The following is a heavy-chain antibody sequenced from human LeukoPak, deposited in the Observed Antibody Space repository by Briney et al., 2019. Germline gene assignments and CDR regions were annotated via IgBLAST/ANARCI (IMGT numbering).Heavy chain of an antibody. CDR2: FDPEDGET. D-gene: IGHD1-7*01. CDR1: GYTLTELS. CDR3: ATDHRVWNYSEGAFDI. V-gene: IGHV1-24*01. Sequence: ASVKVSCKVSGYTLTELSMHWVRQAPGKGLEWMGGFDPEDGETIYAQKFQGRVTMTEDTSTDTAYMELSSLRSEDTAVYYCATDHRVWNYSEGAFDIWGQGTMVTVSS. J-gene: IGHJ3*02.